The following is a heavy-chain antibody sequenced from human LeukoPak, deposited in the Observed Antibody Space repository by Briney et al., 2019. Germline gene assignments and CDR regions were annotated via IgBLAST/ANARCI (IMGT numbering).Heavy chain of an antibody. Sequence: GGSLRLSCAASGFTFSNAWMSWVRQAPGKGLEWVGRIKSKTDGGTTDYAAPVKGRFTISRDDSKNTLYLQMNSLKTEDTAVYYCTTDPSGSYYYFDYWGQGTLVTVSS. J-gene: IGHJ4*02. CDR2: IKSKTDGGTT. CDR1: GFTFSNAW. D-gene: IGHD1-26*01. V-gene: IGHV3-15*01. CDR3: TTDPSGSYYYFDY.